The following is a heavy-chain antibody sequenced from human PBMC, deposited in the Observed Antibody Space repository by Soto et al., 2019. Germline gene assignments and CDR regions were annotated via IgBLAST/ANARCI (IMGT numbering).Heavy chain of an antibody. Sequence: QVQLQESGPGLVTPSQALSLTCSVSGGPISSGGYYWSWIRQHPGKGLEWIGYIFYSGATYYNPSLKSRSCISVDASKNQFSLRLSSVTAADTAVYYCARVQPYDYGANSGWFDPWGQGTLVTVSA. CDR2: IFYSGAT. V-gene: IGHV4-31*03. CDR1: GGPISSGGYY. CDR3: ARVQPYDYGANSGWFDP. D-gene: IGHD4-17*01. J-gene: IGHJ5*02.